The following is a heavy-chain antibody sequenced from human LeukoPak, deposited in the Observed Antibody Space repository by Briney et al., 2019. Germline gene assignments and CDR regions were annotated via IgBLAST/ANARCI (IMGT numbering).Heavy chain of an antibody. D-gene: IGHD5-24*01. Sequence: PGGSLRLSCAASGFTFSSYDMHWVRQAPGKGLEWVAFIRYDGSNKYYADSVKGRFTISRDNSKNTLYLQMNSLRAEDTAVYYCVKDRRKRWLLIDYWGQGTLVTVSS. V-gene: IGHV3-30*02. J-gene: IGHJ4*02. CDR1: GFTFSSYD. CDR3: VKDRRKRWLLIDY. CDR2: IRYDGSNK.